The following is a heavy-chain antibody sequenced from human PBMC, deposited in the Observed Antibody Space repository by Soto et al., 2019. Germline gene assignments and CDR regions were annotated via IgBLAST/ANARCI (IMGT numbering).Heavy chain of an antibody. V-gene: IGHV3-21*06. Sequence: SGGSLRLSCAASGFSFSHYAMHWVRQPPGKGLEWVSSISPSSSFLSYADSLKGRFTISRDNAKSSVNLQMNSLRAEDTAVYYCARVGTAYDSGSPYYSDYWGQGILVTVSS. J-gene: IGHJ4*02. CDR3: ARVGTAYDSGSPYYSDY. CDR1: GFSFSHYA. CDR2: ISPSSSFL. D-gene: IGHD3-10*01.